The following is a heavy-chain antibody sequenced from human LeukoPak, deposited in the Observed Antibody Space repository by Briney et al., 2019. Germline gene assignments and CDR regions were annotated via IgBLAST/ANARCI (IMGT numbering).Heavy chain of an antibody. J-gene: IGHJ4*02. CDR3: ASGTMVRGAAPSKYDY. V-gene: IGHV4-34*01. CDR1: GGSFSGYY. CDR2: IYYSGST. Sequence: SETLPLTCAVYGGSFSGYYWSWVRQPPGKGLEWIGSIYYSGSTYYNPSLKSRVTISVDTSKNQFSLKLSSVTAADTAVYYCASGTMVRGAAPSKYDYWGQGTLVTVSS. D-gene: IGHD3-10*01.